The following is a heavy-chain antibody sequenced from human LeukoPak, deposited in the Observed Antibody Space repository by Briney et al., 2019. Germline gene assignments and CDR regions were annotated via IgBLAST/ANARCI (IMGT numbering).Heavy chain of an antibody. V-gene: IGHV1-24*01. CDR2: FDPEDGET. CDR3: ATGRVATTLVYYSMDV. J-gene: IGHJ6*02. CDR1: GYTLTELS. Sequence: ASVTVSFKVSGYTLTELSMHWVRQAPGKGLEWMGGFDPEDGETIYAQKFQGRVTMTEDTSADTAYMELSSLRSEDTAVYYCATGRVATTLVYYSMDVWGQGTTVTVPS. D-gene: IGHD5-12*01.